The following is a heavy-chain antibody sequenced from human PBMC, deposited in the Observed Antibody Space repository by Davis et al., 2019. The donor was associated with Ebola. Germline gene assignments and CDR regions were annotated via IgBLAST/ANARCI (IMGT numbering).Heavy chain of an antibody. V-gene: IGHV4-39*07. Sequence: MPSETLSLTCTVSGGSISSSSYYWGWIRQPPGKGLEWIGSIYYSGSTYYNPSLKSRVTISVDTSKNQFSLKLSSVTAADTAVYYWAKAHLWFGESPLWWFDPWGQGTLGTVSS. J-gene: IGHJ5*02. CDR2: IYYSGST. CDR1: GGSISSSSYY. CDR3: AKAHLWFGESPLWWFDP. D-gene: IGHD3-10*01.